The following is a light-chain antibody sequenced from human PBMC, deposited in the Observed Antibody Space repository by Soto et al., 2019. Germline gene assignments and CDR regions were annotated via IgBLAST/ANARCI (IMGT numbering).Light chain of an antibody. Sequence: QSVLTQPPSVSGAPGQRVTISCTGSSSNIGAGYDVHWYQQLPGTAPKLLIFGNSNRPSGVPDRFSGSKSGTSASLAITGLQAEDVAYYYGQSSDSSLSAYVFASGTKATVL. CDR2: GNS. CDR3: QSSDSSLSAYV. J-gene: IGLJ1*01. CDR1: SSNIGAGYD. V-gene: IGLV1-40*01.